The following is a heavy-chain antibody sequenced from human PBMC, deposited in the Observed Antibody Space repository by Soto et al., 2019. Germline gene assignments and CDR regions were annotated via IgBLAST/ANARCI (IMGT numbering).Heavy chain of an antibody. CDR3: ARAGCDGGTCYTLVGLRYGMDV. Sequence: QVQLVESGGGVVQPGRSLRLSCASSGFTFSNYAMYWVRQAPGKGLEWVAVISYDGNNKYYADSVKGRFTISRDNSKNTLYLQMISLRAEDTAVYYCARAGCDGGTCYTLVGLRYGMDVWGQGTTVTVSS. CDR1: GFTFSNYA. V-gene: IGHV3-30-3*01. CDR2: ISYDGNNK. D-gene: IGHD2-15*01. J-gene: IGHJ6*02.